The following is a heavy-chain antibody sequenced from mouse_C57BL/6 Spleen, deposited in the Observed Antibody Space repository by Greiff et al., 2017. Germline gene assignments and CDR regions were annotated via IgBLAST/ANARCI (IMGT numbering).Heavy chain of an antibody. V-gene: IGHV1-69*01. CDR3: AISAGYPAY. Sequence: VQLQQPGAELVMPGASVKLSCKASGYTFTSYWMHWVKQRPGQGLEWIGEIDPSDSYTNYNQKFKGKSTLTVDKSSSTAYMQLSSLTSEDSAVYYCAISAGYPAYWGQGTLVTVSA. J-gene: IGHJ3*01. D-gene: IGHD3-2*02. CDR1: GYTFTSYW. CDR2: IDPSDSYT.